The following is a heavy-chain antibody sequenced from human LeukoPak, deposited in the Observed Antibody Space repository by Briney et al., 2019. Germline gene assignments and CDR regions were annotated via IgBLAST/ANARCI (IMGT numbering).Heavy chain of an antibody. Sequence: SETLSLTCAVYGGSFSGYYWSWIRQPPGKGLEWIGETNHSGSTNYNPSLKSRVTISVDTSKNQFSLKLSSVTAADTAVYYCASDNTAMFDWGQGTLVTVSS. J-gene: IGHJ4*02. CDR1: GGSFSGYY. CDR2: TNHSGST. CDR3: ASDNTAMFD. V-gene: IGHV4-34*01. D-gene: IGHD5-18*01.